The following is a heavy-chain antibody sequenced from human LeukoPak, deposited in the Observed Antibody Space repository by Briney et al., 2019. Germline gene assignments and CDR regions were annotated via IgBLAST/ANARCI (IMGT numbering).Heavy chain of an antibody. CDR1: GYTFTGYY. Sequence: ASVKDSCRASGYTFTGYYMHWVRQAPGQGLEWMGWINPNSGGTNYAQKFQGRVTMTRDTSISTAYMELSRLRSDDTAVYYCAVGYCSSTSCPGWFDPWGQGTLVTVSS. CDR2: INPNSGGT. V-gene: IGHV1-2*02. J-gene: IGHJ5*02. CDR3: AVGYCSSTSCPGWFDP. D-gene: IGHD2-2*01.